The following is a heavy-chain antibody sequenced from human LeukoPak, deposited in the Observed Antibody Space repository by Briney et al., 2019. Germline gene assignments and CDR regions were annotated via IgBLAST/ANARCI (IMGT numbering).Heavy chain of an antibody. CDR3: ARGRYYLDY. V-gene: IGHV3-74*01. CDR1: GFTLSSYW. CDR2: FNSDGSTT. Sequence: GGSLRLSCAASGFTLSSYWMHWVRQAPEKGLVWVSRFNSDGSTTRYADSVKGRFTISRDSAKNTLYLQMNSLRAEDTAVHFCARGRYYLDYWGQGTLVTVSS. J-gene: IGHJ4*02. D-gene: IGHD3-16*01.